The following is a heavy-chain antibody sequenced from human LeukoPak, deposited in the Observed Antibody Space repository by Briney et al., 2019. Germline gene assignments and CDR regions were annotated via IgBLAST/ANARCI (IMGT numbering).Heavy chain of an antibody. Sequence: KGSGPTLVNPTQTLTLTCTFSGFSLSTNGVGVGWIRQPPGRALEWLALIYWDDDKRYSPSLKSRLTITKDTSKNQVVLIMTNMDPVDTATYYCAHRLVSPNKYYFDYWGQGTLVTVSS. V-gene: IGHV2-5*02. J-gene: IGHJ4*02. CDR2: IYWDDDK. D-gene: IGHD1/OR15-1a*01. CDR1: GFSLSTNGVG. CDR3: AHRLVSPNKYYFDY.